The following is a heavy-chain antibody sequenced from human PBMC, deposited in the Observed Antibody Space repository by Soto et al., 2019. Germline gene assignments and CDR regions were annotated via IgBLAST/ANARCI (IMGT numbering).Heavy chain of an antibody. CDR1: GFTFSDHG. Sequence: GGSLRLSCAASGFTFSDHGMSWIRQAPGKGLEWVSAIAGSVGSTYYSDSVKGRFTISRDNSKNTLYLQMNSLRDEDTAVYYRAKDRTIAVRNYVEGGQGVLVTVSS. CDR3: AKDRTIAVRNYVE. D-gene: IGHD6-19*01. CDR2: IAGSVGST. J-gene: IGHJ4*01. V-gene: IGHV3-23*01.